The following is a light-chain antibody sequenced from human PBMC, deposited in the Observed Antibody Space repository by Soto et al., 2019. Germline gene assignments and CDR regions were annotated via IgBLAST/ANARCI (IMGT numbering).Light chain of an antibody. V-gene: IGKV3-15*01. Sequence: EIVMTQSSPTLAGSPGETVTLSCRASQSLSGNLSWYQQKPGHAPRLLIFRASTRAPGVAARVGGRGSGAEFSLPISGLQSADYAAYYCQQYSKWPPWTFGPGTQLEIK. CDR1: QSLSGN. J-gene: IGKJ1*01. CDR2: RAS. CDR3: QQYSKWPPWT.